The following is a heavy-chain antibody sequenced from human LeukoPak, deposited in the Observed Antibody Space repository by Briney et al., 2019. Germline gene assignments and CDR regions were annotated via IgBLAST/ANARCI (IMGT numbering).Heavy chain of an antibody. V-gene: IGHV2-5*04. CDR3: AFDPDYGRAFFDS. CDR2: IYWNDEK. CDR1: GFSLSTGGVG. J-gene: IGHJ4*02. Sequence: SGPTLVNPSETLTLTCSFSGFSLSTGGVGVGWIHQPPGKALERLALIYWNDEKSYSPSLKSSLTITKDTSKNQVVLTMTNMDHVDTGTYFCAFDPDYGRAFFDSWGQGALVTVSS. D-gene: IGHD4-17*01.